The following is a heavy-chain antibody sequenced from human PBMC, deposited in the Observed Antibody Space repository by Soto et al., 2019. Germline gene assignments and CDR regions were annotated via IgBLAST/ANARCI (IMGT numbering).Heavy chain of an antibody. CDR2: INPNSGGT. Sequence: AASVKVSCKASGYTFTGYYMHWVRQAPGQGLEWMGWINPNSGGTNYAQKFQGRVTMTRDTSISTAYMELSRLRSDDTAVYYCARRGAGGATRNSGAFDIWGQGTMVTVSS. CDR1: GYTFTGYY. D-gene: IGHD1-26*01. J-gene: IGHJ3*02. V-gene: IGHV1-2*02. CDR3: ARRGAGGATRNSGAFDI.